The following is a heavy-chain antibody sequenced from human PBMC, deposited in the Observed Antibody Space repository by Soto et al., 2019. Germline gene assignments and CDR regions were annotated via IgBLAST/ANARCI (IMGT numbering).Heavy chain of an antibody. V-gene: IGHV4-34*01. D-gene: IGHD6-19*01. CDR2: INHSGST. CDR1: GGSFSGYY. CDR3: ARGPVGPYCSGWTRANYYYYGMDV. Sequence: PSETLSLTCAVYGGSFSGYYWSWIRQPPGKGLEWIGEINHSGSTNYNPSLKSRVTISVDTSKNQFSLKLSSVTAADTAVYYCARGPVGPYCSGWTRANYYYYGMDVWGQGTTVTVSS. J-gene: IGHJ6*02.